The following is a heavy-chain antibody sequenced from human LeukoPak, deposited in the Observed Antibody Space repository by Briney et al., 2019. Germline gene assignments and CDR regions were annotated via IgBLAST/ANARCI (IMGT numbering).Heavy chain of an antibody. D-gene: IGHD3-10*01. V-gene: IGHV3-30*03. Sequence: GRSLRLSCAASGFAFSNYGMHWVRQAPGQGLEWVAVISFDGTNTYYADSLKGRFTIYRDNSKSTVYLQMNRVRPEDTALYYCARDGGRATIVRGIIIMSVGDFWGQGALVTVSS. CDR3: ARDGGRATIVRGIIIMSVGDF. CDR2: ISFDGTNT. J-gene: IGHJ4*02. CDR1: GFAFSNYG.